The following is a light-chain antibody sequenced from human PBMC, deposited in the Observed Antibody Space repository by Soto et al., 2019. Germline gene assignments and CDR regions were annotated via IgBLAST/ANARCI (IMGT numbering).Light chain of an antibody. CDR2: GAS. V-gene: IGKV3-20*01. Sequence: TQSPSSLSASVGDRVTITCQASQDISNYLNWYQQKPGQAPRLLIYGASSRATGIPDRFSGSGSGTDFTLTISRLEPEDFAVYYCQQYDRSPWTFGQGTKVEIK. J-gene: IGKJ1*01. CDR3: QQYDRSPWT. CDR1: QDISNY.